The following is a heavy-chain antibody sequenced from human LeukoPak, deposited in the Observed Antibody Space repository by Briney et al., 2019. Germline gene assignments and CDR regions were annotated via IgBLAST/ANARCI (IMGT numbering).Heavy chain of an antibody. J-gene: IGHJ4*02. D-gene: IGHD3-10*01. CDR1: GGTFSSYA. CDR2: IIPIFGTA. CDR3: ASNPPWYYGSGSYYIGSDFDY. Sequence: GSSVKVSCKASGGTFSSYAISWVRQAPGQGLEWMGGIIPIFGTANYAQKFQGRVTITADKSTSTAYMEPSSLRSEDTAVYYCASNPPWYYGSGSYYIGSDFDYWGQGTLVTVSS. V-gene: IGHV1-69*06.